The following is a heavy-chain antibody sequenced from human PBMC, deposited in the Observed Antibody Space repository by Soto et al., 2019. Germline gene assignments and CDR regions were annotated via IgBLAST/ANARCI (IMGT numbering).Heavy chain of an antibody. D-gene: IGHD6-19*01. CDR2: ISGSGGST. J-gene: IGHJ4*02. Sequence: EVQLLESGGGLVQPGGSLRISCAASGFTFSSYAMSWVRQAPGKGLEWVSAISGSGGSTYYADSVKGRFTISRDNSKNTLYLQMNSLRAEDTAVYYCAKRDMQWLVLDYWGQGTLVTVSS. CDR3: AKRDMQWLVLDY. V-gene: IGHV3-23*01. CDR1: GFTFSSYA.